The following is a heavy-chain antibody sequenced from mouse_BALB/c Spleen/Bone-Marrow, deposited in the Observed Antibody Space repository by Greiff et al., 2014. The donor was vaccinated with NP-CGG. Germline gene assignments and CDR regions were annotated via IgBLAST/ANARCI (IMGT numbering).Heavy chain of an antibody. CDR1: GFNIKDTY. V-gene: IGHV14-3*02. CDR3: DRYYRWGCYAMDY. D-gene: IGHD2-14*01. J-gene: IGHJ4*01. CDR2: IDPANGNT. Sequence: VQLQQSGAELVKPGASVKLSCTASGFNIKDTYMHWVKQRPEQGLEWIGRIDPANGNTKYDPKFQGKATITADTSSNTAYLQPRRLRAEDTAVYYCDRYYRWGCYAMDYWGQGTSVTVSS.